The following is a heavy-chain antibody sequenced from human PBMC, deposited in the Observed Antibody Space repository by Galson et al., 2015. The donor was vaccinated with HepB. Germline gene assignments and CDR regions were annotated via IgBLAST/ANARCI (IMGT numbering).Heavy chain of an antibody. Sequence: SETLSLTCTVSGGSLSGTTYYWGWIRQPPGKGLEWLGSIYHTGSTYYIPSLKSRVTISVDTSKNQFSLNLSSVTAADTAVYYCARHCPYYYGSDSDAFDFWGQGTMVTVSS. J-gene: IGHJ3*01. CDR2: IYHTGST. CDR1: GGSLSGTTYY. D-gene: IGHD3-10*01. V-gene: IGHV4-39*01. CDR3: ARHCPYYYGSDSDAFDF.